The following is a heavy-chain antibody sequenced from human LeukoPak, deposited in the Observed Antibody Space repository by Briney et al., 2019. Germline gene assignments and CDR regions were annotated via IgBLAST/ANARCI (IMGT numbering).Heavy chain of an antibody. CDR2: ISSSSSTI. V-gene: IGHV3-48*01. D-gene: IGHD3-9*01. CDR3: ARVGEERDFDWFD. Sequence: GGSLRLSCAASGFTFSSYSMNWVRQAPGKGLEWVSYISSSSSTIYYADSVKGRFTISRDNAKNSLYLQMNSLRAEDTAVYYCARVGEERDFDWFDWGQGTLVTVSS. J-gene: IGHJ4*02. CDR1: GFTFSSYS.